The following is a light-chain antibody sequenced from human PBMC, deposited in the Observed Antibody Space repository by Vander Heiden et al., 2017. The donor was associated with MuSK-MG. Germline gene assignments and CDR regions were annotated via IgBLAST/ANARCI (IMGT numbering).Light chain of an antibody. V-gene: IGKV3-11*01. J-gene: IGKJ4*01. CDR3: QRRSNWVALT. CDR2: DAS. Sequence: EFVLPQSPSTLSLSPGERATLSCRASESVSSYLAWYQQKPCQAPRLLIYDASNRATGIPARFRGSGCETDFTLTISSLDPEDFAVYYCQRRSNWVALTFRGGTKVEIK. CDR1: ESVSSY.